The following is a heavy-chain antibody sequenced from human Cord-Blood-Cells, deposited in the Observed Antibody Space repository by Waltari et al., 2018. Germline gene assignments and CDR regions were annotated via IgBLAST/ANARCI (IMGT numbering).Heavy chain of an antibody. CDR2: INHSGST. J-gene: IGHJ4*02. D-gene: IGHD3-16*01. CDR3: ARGQRLGMGEVY. CDR1: RGSFSGYY. Sequence: QVQLQQWGAGLLKPSETLSLTCAVYRGSFSGYYWSWIRQPPGKGLEWIGEINHSGSTNYNPSLKSRVTISVDTSKNQFSLKLSSVTAADTAVYYCARGQRLGMGEVYWGQGTLVTVSS. V-gene: IGHV4-34*01.